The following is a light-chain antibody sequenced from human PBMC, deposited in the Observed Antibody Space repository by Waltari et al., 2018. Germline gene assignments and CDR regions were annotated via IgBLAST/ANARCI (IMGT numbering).Light chain of an antibody. Sequence: DIVMTQSPATLSVSLGERATINCQASQSVLDSSNNKHYLAWYQQKPGQPPKLLIYWASTRESGVPDRFSGSGSGADFTLTISSLQAEDVAVYYCQQYYGPPFTFGPGTRVDVK. J-gene: IGKJ3*01. V-gene: IGKV4-1*01. CDR1: QSVLDSSNNKHY. CDR3: QQYYGPPFT. CDR2: WAS.